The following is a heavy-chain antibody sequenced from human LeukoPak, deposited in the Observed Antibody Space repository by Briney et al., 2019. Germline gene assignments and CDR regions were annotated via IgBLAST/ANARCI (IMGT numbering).Heavy chain of an antibody. CDR2: ISYDGSNK. CDR1: GFTFSSYG. D-gene: IGHD6-13*01. CDR3: AREASSLGFDY. Sequence: GGSLRLSCAASGFTFSSYGMHWGRQAPGKGLEWVAVISYDGSNKYYAGSVKGRFTISRDNSKNTLYLQMNSLRAEDTTVYYCAREASSLGFDYWGQGTLVTVSS. V-gene: IGHV3-30*19. J-gene: IGHJ4*02.